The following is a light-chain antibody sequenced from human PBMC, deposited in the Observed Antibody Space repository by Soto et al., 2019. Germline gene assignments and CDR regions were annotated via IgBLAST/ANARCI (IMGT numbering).Light chain of an antibody. CDR2: AAS. J-gene: IGKJ1*01. CDR3: QQYYSYPRT. V-gene: IGKV1-39*01. Sequence: DIQMTQSPSSLSASVGDRFSITCRASQSISTHLSWYQQKPGKAPKLLIYAASSLQSWVPSRFTGSGSGTDFTLTISCLQSEDFATYYCQQYYSYPRTFGQGTKVDIK. CDR1: QSISTH.